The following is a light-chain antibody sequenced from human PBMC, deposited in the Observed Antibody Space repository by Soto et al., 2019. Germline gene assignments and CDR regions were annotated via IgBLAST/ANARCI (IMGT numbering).Light chain of an antibody. CDR2: DAS. CDR3: QQYNSYPWT. V-gene: IGKV1-5*01. J-gene: IGKJ1*01. Sequence: DIPMTQSPSTLSASVGDRVTITCRASQSISSWLAWYRQKPGKAPKLLIYDASSLESGVPSRFSGSGSGTEFTLPISSLQPDDFATYYCQQYNSYPWTFGQGTKVEIK. CDR1: QSISSW.